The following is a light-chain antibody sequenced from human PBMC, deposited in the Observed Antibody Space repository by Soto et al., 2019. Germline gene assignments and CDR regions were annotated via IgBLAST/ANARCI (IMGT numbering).Light chain of an antibody. CDR1: SSDVGTYKF. CDR2: EGS. J-gene: IGLJ2*01. Sequence: QSALTQPAAVSGSPGQSITISCTGTSSDVGTYKFVSWFQVHPGEAPKVIIYEGSKRPSGVSNRFSGSKSGDTASLTISALRAEDEADYYCSSLAGGTLVFGGGTKLTVL. V-gene: IGLV2-23*01. CDR3: SSLAGGTLV.